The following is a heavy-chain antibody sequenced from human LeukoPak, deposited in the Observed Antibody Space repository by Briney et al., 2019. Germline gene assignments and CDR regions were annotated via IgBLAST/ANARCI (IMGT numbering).Heavy chain of an antibody. CDR1: GYTCTSYD. D-gene: IGHD6-19*01. CDR3: ARSGDSSGWHFDY. Sequence: ASVKVSCKASGYTCTSYDINWVRQATGQALEWMGWVNPNSGNTGYAQKFQGRVTMTRNTSISTAYMELSSLRSDDTAVYYCARSGDSSGWHFDYWGQGTLVTVSS. V-gene: IGHV1-8*01. CDR2: VNPNSGNT. J-gene: IGHJ4*02.